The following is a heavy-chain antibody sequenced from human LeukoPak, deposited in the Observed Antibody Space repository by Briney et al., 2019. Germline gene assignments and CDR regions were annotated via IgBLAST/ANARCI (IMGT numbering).Heavy chain of an antibody. Sequence: GSLRLSCAASGFTFSNYAMSWVRQAPGKGLEWVSTIDYSGGSTYYADSVKGRFTISRDNSKNTLYMQMNSLRAEDTAIYYCAEVPYSDYGSGRPPFMDVWGQGTTVAVS. V-gene: IGHV3-23*01. CDR3: AEVPYSDYGSGRPPFMDV. CDR1: GFTFSNYA. CDR2: IDYSGGST. J-gene: IGHJ6*02. D-gene: IGHD3-10*01.